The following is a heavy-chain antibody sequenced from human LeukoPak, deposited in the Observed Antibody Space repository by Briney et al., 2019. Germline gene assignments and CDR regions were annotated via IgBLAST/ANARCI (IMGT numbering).Heavy chain of an antibody. D-gene: IGHD6-19*01. J-gene: IGHJ4*02. CDR2: IYYSGST. V-gene: IGHV4-39*01. Sequence: SETLSLTCTVSGGSIRSSRYYWGWIRQPPGKGLEWIGSIYYSGSTYYNASLKSRGTISVDTSKNQFSLKLNSVTAADTAVYFCARQVVAVAGTGYFDYWGQGTLVTVSS. CDR1: GGSIRSSRYY. CDR3: ARQVVAVAGTGYFDY.